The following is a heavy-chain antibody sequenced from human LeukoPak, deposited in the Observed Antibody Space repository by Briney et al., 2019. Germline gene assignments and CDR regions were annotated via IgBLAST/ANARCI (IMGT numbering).Heavy chain of an antibody. V-gene: IGHV4-39*01. CDR3: ARLVTINTVTTARYWYFDL. J-gene: IGHJ2*01. CDR1: SGSISSSSYY. CDR2: SYYSGST. Sequence: PSVTLSLTCTVSSGSISSSSYYWGWIRQPPGKGLEWIGSSYYSGSTYYNPSLKSRVTISVDTSKNQFSLKLSSVTAADTAVYFCARLVTINTVTTARYWYFDLWGRGTLVTVSS. D-gene: IGHD4-17*01.